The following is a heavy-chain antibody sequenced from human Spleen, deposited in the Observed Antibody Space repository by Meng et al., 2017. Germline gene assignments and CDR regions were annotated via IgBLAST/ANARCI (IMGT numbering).Heavy chain of an antibody. J-gene: IGHJ6*02. Sequence: GESLKISCAASGFNFSNYVMHWVRQAPGKGLEWVAVISYDGSNKYYADSVKGRFTISRDNSKNTLYLQMNSLRAEDTALYYCARDEDSRGVPLASTRYYDMDVWGQGTTVTVSS. V-gene: IGHV3-30*01. D-gene: IGHD3-10*01. CDR1: GFNFSNYV. CDR3: ARDEDSRGVPLASTRYYDMDV. CDR2: ISYDGSNK.